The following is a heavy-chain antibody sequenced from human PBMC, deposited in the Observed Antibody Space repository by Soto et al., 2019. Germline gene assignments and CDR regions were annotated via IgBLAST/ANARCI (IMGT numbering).Heavy chain of an antibody. D-gene: IGHD3-9*01. CDR2: IYYSGST. V-gene: IGHV4-59*01. J-gene: IGHJ5*02. Sequence: SETLSLTCTVSGGSISSYYWSWIRQHPGKGLEWIGYIYYSGSTNYNPSLKSRVTISVDTSKNQFSLKLSSVTAADTAVYYCARAHSPTPVDGILTVYYWSNLFDPLGQGTLVTFSS. CDR1: GGSISSYY. CDR3: ARAHSPTPVDGILTVYYWSNLFDP.